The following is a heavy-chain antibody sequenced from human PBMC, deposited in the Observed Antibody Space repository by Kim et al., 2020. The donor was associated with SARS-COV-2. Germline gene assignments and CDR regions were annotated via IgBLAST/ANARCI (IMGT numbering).Heavy chain of an antibody. V-gene: IGHV3-21*01. CDR3: ARDLLG. J-gene: IGHJ4*02. Sequence: SRSSYIYYADSVKGRFTISRDNAKSSLYLQMNSLRAEDTAVYYCARDLLGWGQGTLVTVSS. D-gene: IGHD7-27*01. CDR2: SRSSYI.